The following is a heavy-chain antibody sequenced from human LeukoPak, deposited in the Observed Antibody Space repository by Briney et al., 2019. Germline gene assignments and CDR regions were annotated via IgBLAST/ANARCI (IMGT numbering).Heavy chain of an antibody. V-gene: IGHV1-8*03. D-gene: IGHD3-10*01. CDR3: ARGLWFGELNFVY. Sequence: GASVKVSCMASLYTFTSYDINWVRPATGQGLEWMGWMYPNSVHTGYAQKFQGRVTITRNTPLSTAYMEPSGLRSEYTPVLYCARGLWFGELNFVYWGQGTLVTVSS. CDR1: LYTFTSYD. J-gene: IGHJ4*02. CDR2: MYPNSVHT.